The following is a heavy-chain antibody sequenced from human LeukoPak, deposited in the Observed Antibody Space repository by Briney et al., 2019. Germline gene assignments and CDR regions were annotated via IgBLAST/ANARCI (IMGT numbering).Heavy chain of an antibody. CDR1: GFTFSGYG. CDR2: IRYDGSNE. V-gene: IGHV3-30*02. D-gene: IGHD2-15*01. J-gene: IGHJ6*03. Sequence: GGSLRLSCAASGFTFSGYGMHWVRQAPGKGLEWVAFIRYDGSNEYYADSVKGRFTISRDKSKNTLSLQMNGLRVEDTAVYYCAKVMPPGRIRFYSYYMDVWGKGTTVTIS. CDR3: AKVMPPGRIRFYSYYMDV.